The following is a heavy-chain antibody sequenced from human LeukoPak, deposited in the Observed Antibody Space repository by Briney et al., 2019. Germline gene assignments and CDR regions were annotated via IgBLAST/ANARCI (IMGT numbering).Heavy chain of an antibody. CDR2: IYDSGST. CDR1: GASIRSGDYY. D-gene: IGHD3-10*01. V-gene: IGHV4-30-4*01. CDR3: ARESRFGEFRYYFDF. Sequence: PSQTLSLTCTVSGASIRSGDYYWSWIRQPPGKGLEWIGYIYDSGSTYYNPSLKSRITISVDTSENRFSLKLSSVTAADTAVYYCARESRFGEFRYYFDFWGQGTLVTVSS. J-gene: IGHJ4*02.